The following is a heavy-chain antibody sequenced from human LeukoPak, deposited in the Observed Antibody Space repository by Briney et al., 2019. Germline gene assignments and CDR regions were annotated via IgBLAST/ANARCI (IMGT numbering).Heavy chain of an antibody. J-gene: IGHJ4*02. D-gene: IGHD2-8*02. V-gene: IGHV4-39*01. CDR1: GGPMSSRSYY. Sequence: PSETLSLTCTVSGGPMSSRSYYWGWIRQSPGKGLEWIGSNYYNESTYYNPSFKSRVTIHVDMSENQFSLRLNSVTAADTAVYYCARGYSTGTPFFDYWGQGILVTVSS. CDR2: NYYNEST. CDR3: ARGYSTGTPFFDY.